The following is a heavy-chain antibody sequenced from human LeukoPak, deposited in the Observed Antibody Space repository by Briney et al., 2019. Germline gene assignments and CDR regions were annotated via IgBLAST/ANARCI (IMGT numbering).Heavy chain of an antibody. CDR2: IRYDGSNK. Sequence: PGGSLRLSCAASGFTFSSYGMHWVRQAPGKGLEWVAFIRYDGSNKYYADSVKGRFTISRDNSKNTLYLQMNSLRAEDTAVYYCAKVGPYSYGYHLDYWGQGTLVTVSS. D-gene: IGHD5-18*01. V-gene: IGHV3-30*02. CDR1: GFTFSSYG. J-gene: IGHJ4*02. CDR3: AKVGPYSYGYHLDY.